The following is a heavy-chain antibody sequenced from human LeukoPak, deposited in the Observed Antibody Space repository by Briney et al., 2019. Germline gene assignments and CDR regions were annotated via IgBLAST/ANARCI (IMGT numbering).Heavy chain of an antibody. Sequence: SETLSLTCPVSGGSISSYYWSWIRQPPGKGLEWIGYIYYSGSTNYNPSLKSRVTISVDTSKNQFSLKLSSVTAADTAVYYCARIKDYGDLYFDYWGQGTLVTVSS. D-gene: IGHD4-17*01. J-gene: IGHJ4*02. V-gene: IGHV4-59*08. CDR3: ARIKDYGDLYFDY. CDR2: IYYSGST. CDR1: GGSISSYY.